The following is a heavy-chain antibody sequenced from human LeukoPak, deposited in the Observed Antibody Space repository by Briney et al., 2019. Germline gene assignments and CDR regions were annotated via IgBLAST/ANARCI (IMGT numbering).Heavy chain of an antibody. Sequence: GESLKISCKGSGYSFTSYWIGWVRQMPGKGLEWMGIIYPGDSDTRYSPSFQGQVTISADKSISTAYLQWSSLKASDTAMYYCARAGIAARPRGAFDIWGQGTMVTVSS. V-gene: IGHV5-51*01. CDR1: GYSFTSYW. CDR3: ARAGIAARPRGAFDI. J-gene: IGHJ3*02. D-gene: IGHD6-6*01. CDR2: IYPGDSDT.